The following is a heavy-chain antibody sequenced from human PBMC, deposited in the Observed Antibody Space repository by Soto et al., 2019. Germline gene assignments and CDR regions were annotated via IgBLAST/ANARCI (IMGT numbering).Heavy chain of an antibody. CDR2: IRSKAYGGTT. Sequence: PGGSLRLSCTASGFTFGDYAMSWFRQAPGKGLEWVGFIRSKAYGGTTEYAASVKGRFTISRDDSKSIAYLQMNSLKTEDTAVYYCTRAKWEQLVVYWGQGTLVTVSS. J-gene: IGHJ4*02. CDR1: GFTFGDYA. CDR3: TRAKWEQLVVY. D-gene: IGHD6-6*01. V-gene: IGHV3-49*03.